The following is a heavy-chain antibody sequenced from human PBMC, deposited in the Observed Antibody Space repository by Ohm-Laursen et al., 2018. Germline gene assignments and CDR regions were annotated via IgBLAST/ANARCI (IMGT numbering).Heavy chain of an antibody. J-gene: IGHJ1*01. CDR2: ISGSGGST. CDR3: AKFNSSWYDEYFQH. Sequence: SLRLSCTASGFTFSSYAMSWVRQAPGKGLEWVSAISGSGGSTYYADSVKGRFTISRDNSKNTLYLQMNSLRAGDTAVYYCAKFNSSWYDEYFQHWGQGTLVTVSS. CDR1: GFTFSSYA. D-gene: IGHD6-13*01. V-gene: IGHV3-23*01.